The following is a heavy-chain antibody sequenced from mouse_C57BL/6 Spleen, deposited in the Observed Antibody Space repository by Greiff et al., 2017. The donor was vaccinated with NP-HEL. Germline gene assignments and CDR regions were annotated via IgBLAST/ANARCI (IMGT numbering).Heavy chain of an antibody. J-gene: IGHJ2*01. Sequence: VQLQQSGPELVKPGASVKISCKASGYTFTDYYMNWVKQSPGKSLEWIGDINPNNGGTSYNQKFKGKATLTVDKSSSTAYMELRSLTSEDSAVYYCARSSSYPDYWGKGTTLTVAS. CDR2: INPNNGGT. D-gene: IGHD1-1*01. CDR3: ARSSSYPDY. V-gene: IGHV1-26*01. CDR1: GYTFTDYY.